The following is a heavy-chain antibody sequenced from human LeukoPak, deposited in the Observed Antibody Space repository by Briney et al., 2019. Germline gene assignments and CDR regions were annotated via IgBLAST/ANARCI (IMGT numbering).Heavy chain of an antibody. J-gene: IGHJ4*02. V-gene: IGHV4-34*01. D-gene: IGHD1-26*01. CDR1: GGSFSGYY. CDR3: AKSGGSGLIDY. Sequence: SETLSLTCAVYGGSFSGYYWSWIRQPPGKGLEWIGEINHSGSTNYNPSLKSRVTISVDTSKNQFSLNLSSVTAADTAVYYCAKSGGSGLIDYWGQGTLVTVSS. CDR2: INHSGST.